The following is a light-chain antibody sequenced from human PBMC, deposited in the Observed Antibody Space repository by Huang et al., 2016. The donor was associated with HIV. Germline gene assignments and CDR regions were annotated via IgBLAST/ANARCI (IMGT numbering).Light chain of an antibody. V-gene: IGKV3-15*01. CDR2: GAS. Sequence: EILLTQSPATLSVSPGERVTLSCRARQSIRNNLAWYQQKPGQSPRLLIYGASTRATASPARFSGSASGTEFTLTISSLQSEDFAVYYCQQYHNWPPYTFGQGTKLEI. CDR1: QSIRNN. J-gene: IGKJ2*01. CDR3: QQYHNWPPYT.